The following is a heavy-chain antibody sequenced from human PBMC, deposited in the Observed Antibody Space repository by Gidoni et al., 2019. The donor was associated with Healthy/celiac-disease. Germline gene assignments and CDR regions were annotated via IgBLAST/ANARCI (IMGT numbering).Heavy chain of an antibody. Sequence: EVQLVQSGAEVKKPGESLRISCKGSGYSFTSYWISWVRQLPGKGLEWMGRIDPSDSYTNYSPSFQGHVTISADKSISTAYLQWSSLKASDTAMYYCAIQQGEYDFWSGYPPRSGGQRNDYWGQGTLVTVSS. D-gene: IGHD3-3*01. J-gene: IGHJ4*02. CDR1: GYSFTSYW. V-gene: IGHV5-10-1*03. CDR3: AIQQGEYDFWSGYPPRSGGQRNDY. CDR2: IDPSDSYT.